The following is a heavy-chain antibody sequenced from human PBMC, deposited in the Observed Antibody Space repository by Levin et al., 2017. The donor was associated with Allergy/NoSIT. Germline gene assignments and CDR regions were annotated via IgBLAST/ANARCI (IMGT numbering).Heavy chain of an antibody. Sequence: GGSLRLSCAASGLAVSDNYMSWVRQAPGKGLEWVSVIRNGGATYYADSVKGRFTISTDTSKNTLSLQMNSLGVEDTALYYCASDVVGSGSSWVAFDVWGQGTMVTVSS. CDR3: ASDVVGSGSSWVAFDV. J-gene: IGHJ3*01. V-gene: IGHV3-53*01. CDR2: IRNGGAT. D-gene: IGHD3-10*01. CDR1: GLAVSDNY.